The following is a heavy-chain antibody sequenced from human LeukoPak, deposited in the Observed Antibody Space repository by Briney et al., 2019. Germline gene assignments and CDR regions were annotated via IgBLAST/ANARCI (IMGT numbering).Heavy chain of an antibody. D-gene: IGHD5-18*01. Sequence: GASVKVSCKASGYTFTGYYMHWVRQAPGKGLEWMGGFDPEEGETTYAQKFQGRVTMTEDTSTDTAYMELSSLRSEDTAVYYCATGNYSYGYNYFDCWGQGTLVTVSS. CDR3: ATGNYSYGYNYFDC. V-gene: IGHV1-24*01. CDR2: FDPEEGET. J-gene: IGHJ4*02. CDR1: GYTFTGYY.